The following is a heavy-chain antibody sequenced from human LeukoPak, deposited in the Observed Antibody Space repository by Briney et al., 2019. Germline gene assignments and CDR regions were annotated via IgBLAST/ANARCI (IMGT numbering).Heavy chain of an antibody. V-gene: IGHV4-61*01. CDR2: IYYSGST. J-gene: IGHJ6*02. CDR3: ARVDYGDDPVMDV. CDR1: GGSVSSGSYY. D-gene: IGHD4-17*01. Sequence: ETSETLSLTCTVSGGSVSSGSYYWSWIRQPPGKGLEWIGYIYYSGSTNYNPSLKSRVTISVDTSKNQFSLKLSSVTAADTAVYYCARVDYGDDPVMDVWGQGTTVTVSS.